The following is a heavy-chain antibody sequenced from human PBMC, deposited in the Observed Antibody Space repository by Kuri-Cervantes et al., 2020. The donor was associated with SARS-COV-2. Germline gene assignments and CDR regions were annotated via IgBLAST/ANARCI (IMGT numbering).Heavy chain of an antibody. J-gene: IGHJ3*02. CDR2: INTNTGNP. Sequence: GGSLRLSCKASGYTFTSYAMNWVRQAPGQGLEWMGWINTNTGNPTYAQGFTGRFVFSLDTSVSTAYLQISSLKAEDTAVYYCARDLYGDYVGAFDIWGQGTMVTVSS. CDR1: GYTFTSYA. D-gene: IGHD4-17*01. CDR3: ARDLYGDYVGAFDI. V-gene: IGHV7-4-1*02.